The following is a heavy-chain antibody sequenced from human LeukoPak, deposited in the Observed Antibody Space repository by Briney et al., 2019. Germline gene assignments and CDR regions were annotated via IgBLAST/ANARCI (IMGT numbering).Heavy chain of an antibody. Sequence: GGSLRLSCAASGFTVSSDYVSWVRQAPGKGLEWVAVISYDGSNKYYADSVKGRLTISRDNSKNTLYLQMNSLRAEDMAVYYCARDRVSGYSSSLDYWGQGTLVTVSS. V-gene: IGHV3-30-3*01. CDR1: GFTVSSDY. CDR3: ARDRVSGYSSSLDY. CDR2: ISYDGSNK. J-gene: IGHJ4*02. D-gene: IGHD6-13*01.